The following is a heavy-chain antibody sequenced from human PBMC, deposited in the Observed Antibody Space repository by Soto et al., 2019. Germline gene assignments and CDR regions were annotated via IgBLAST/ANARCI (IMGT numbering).Heavy chain of an antibody. Sequence: ASVKVSCKASGYMFTIYGISWVRQAPGQGLEWMGWISTYKGNTNYARKLQGRVTMTTDTSTSTGYMELRSLRSDDTAVYYCARATYYYDSRGYYYVSYFDYWGPGTLVTSPQ. D-gene: IGHD3-22*01. V-gene: IGHV1-18*01. CDR2: ISTYKGNT. CDR3: ARATYYYDSRGYYYVSYFDY. CDR1: GYMFTIYG. J-gene: IGHJ4*02.